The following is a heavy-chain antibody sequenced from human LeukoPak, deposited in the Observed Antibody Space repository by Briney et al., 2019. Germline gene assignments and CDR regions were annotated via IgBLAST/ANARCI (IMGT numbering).Heavy chain of an antibody. CDR1: GFIVTNNY. Sequence: PGGSLRLSCAVSGFIVTNNYMSWVRQAPGTGLEWVSVFYVGGATYYADSVKGRFTISRDNSENTLYLQMKSLRAEDTAVYYCARGDGYNFFDYWGQGTLVTVSS. J-gene: IGHJ4*02. CDR3: ARGDGYNFFDY. CDR2: FYVGGAT. V-gene: IGHV3-53*01. D-gene: IGHD5-24*01.